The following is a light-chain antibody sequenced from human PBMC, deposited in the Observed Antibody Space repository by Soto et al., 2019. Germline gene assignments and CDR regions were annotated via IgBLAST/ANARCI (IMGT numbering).Light chain of an antibody. CDR1: SGSIASNS. V-gene: IGLV6-57*04. CDR2: EDN. J-gene: IGLJ2*01. Sequence: NFMLTQPHSVSESPGKTVTISCTRSSGSIASNSVQWYQQRPGSAPTTVIYEDNQRPSGVPDRFSGSIDSSSNSASLTISGLKTEDEADYYCQSYDSSNHAVVFGGGTKLTVL. CDR3: QSYDSSNHAVV.